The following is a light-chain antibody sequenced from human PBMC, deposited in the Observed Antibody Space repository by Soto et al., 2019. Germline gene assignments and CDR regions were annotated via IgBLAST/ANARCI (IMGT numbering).Light chain of an antibody. V-gene: IGKV1-39*01. CDR1: QSIASY. CDR3: QQSYSSLPIT. J-gene: IGKJ5*01. CDR2: AAS. Sequence: DIQMTQSPSSLSASVGDRVTISCRANQSIASYLNWYQQKPGEAPNLLIYAASTLQSGVPSRFSGRGSGTDFSLTISNLQPEDFATYYCQQSYSSLPITFGQGTRPDIK.